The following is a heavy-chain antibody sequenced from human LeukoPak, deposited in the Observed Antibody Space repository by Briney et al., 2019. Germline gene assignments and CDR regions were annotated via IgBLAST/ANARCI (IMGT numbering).Heavy chain of an antibody. J-gene: IGHJ6*02. V-gene: IGHV4-39*01. D-gene: IGHD6-19*01. Sequence: SETLSLTCTVSGGSISSSSYYWGWIRQPPGKGLEWIGRIYYSGSTYYNPSLKSRVTISVDTSKNQSSLKLSSVTAADTAVYYCARELSSGWLRYYYYGMDVWGQGTTVTVSS. CDR3: ARELSSGWLRYYYYGMDV. CDR2: IYYSGST. CDR1: GGSISSSSYY.